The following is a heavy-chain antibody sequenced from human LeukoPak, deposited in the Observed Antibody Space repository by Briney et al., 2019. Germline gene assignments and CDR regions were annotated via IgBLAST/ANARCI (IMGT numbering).Heavy chain of an antibody. V-gene: IGHV4-61*02. J-gene: IGHJ3*01. CDR3: ASYREAYDLYPHGLDV. Sequence: SQTLSLTCSVSGASVSTTAYFWNWIRQPAGEGLEWIGRIYASGNPHYNPSLKSRVTLSLETSKNQFSLTMNSVTAADSAVYFCASYREAYDLYPHGLDVWGRGTVVTVSS. CDR2: IYASGNP. D-gene: IGHD5-24*01. CDR1: GASVSTTAYF.